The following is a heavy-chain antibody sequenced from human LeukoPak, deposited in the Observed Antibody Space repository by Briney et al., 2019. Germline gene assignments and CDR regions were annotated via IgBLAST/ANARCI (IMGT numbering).Heavy chain of an antibody. V-gene: IGHV4-34*01. D-gene: IGHD1-7*01. CDR1: GGSFSGYY. Sequence: PSEILSLACAVYGGSFSGYYWSWIRHPPGKGLEWIGEINHSGSTNYNPSLKSRVTISVDTSKNQFSLKLSSVTAADTAVYYCARGTGTSYYYYYYMDVWGKGTAVTVSS. CDR2: INHSGST. J-gene: IGHJ6*03. CDR3: ARGTGTSYYYYYYMDV.